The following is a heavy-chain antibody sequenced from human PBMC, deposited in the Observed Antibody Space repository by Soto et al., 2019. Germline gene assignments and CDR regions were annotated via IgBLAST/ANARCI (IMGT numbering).Heavy chain of an antibody. Sequence: RLFRSPSRSTGLSYSTPGVSQAQGEGQEGGSGISANGDNVDYADSVKGRFTVSRDNAKNSLFLQMNSLRPEDTALYYCAKDMKWGGMTTIHYFDSWGQGT. CDR3: AKDMKWGGMTTIHYFDS. J-gene: IGHJ4*02. CDR1: RSTGLSYS. CDR2: ISANGDNV. D-gene: IGHD4-17*01. V-gene: IGHV3-9*01.